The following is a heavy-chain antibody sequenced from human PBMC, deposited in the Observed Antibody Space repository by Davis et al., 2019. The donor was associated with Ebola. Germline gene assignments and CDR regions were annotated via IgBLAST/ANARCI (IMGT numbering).Heavy chain of an antibody. J-gene: IGHJ4*02. CDR3: ARPRYYGSGNFDY. CDR2: IYYSRNI. D-gene: IGHD3-10*01. Sequence: SETLSLTCTVSGGSISSSSDYWGWIRQPPGKGLEWIGSIYYSRNIYYNPSLKSRVTISVDTSKNQFSLKLSSVTAADTAVYYCARPRYYGSGNFDYWGQGTLVTVSS. V-gene: IGHV4-39*01. CDR1: GGSISSSSDY.